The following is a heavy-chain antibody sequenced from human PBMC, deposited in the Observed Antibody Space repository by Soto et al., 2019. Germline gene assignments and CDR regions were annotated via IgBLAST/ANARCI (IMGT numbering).Heavy chain of an antibody. CDR2: ISSSSSYI. V-gene: IGHV3-21*01. CDR1: GFTFSSYS. D-gene: IGHD6-19*01. J-gene: IGHJ6*02. Sequence: PGGSLRLPCAASGFTFSSYSMNWVRQAPGKGLEWVSSISSSSSYIYYADSVKGRFTISRDNAKNSLYLQMNSLRAEDTAVYYCARDGLSVAGKTYYYYGMDVWGQGTTVTVSS. CDR3: ARDGLSVAGKTYYYYGMDV.